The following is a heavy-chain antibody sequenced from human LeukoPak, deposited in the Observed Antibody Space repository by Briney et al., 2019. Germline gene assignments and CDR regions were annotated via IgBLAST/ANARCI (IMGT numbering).Heavy chain of an antibody. V-gene: IGHV3-74*01. CDR1: GFTLRNYW. J-gene: IGHJ3*02. CDR2: INSDGSSI. Sequence: AGGVLRLSCAAPGFTLRNYWMHWVRPGPGEGVGWVSRINSDGSSINYADSVKGRFTISRDNAKNTLYLQMNSLRAEDTAVYYCARGSSGWGAFDIWGQGTMVTVSS. CDR3: ARGSSGWGAFDI. D-gene: IGHD6-19*01.